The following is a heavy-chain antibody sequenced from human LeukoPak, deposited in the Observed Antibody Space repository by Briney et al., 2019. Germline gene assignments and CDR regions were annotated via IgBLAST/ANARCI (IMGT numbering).Heavy chain of an antibody. J-gene: IGHJ3*02. CDR2: IYYSGST. D-gene: IGHD3/OR15-3a*01. Sequence: PSETLSLTCTVSGGSISSGGYYWRWIRQHPGNGLEWIGYIYYSGSTYYNPSLKSRVTISMDTSKNQLSLKLSSVTAADTAVYYCARISSRGLGFDIWGQGSMGTVS. CDR3: ARISSRGLGFDI. V-gene: IGHV4-31*03. CDR1: GGSISSGGYY.